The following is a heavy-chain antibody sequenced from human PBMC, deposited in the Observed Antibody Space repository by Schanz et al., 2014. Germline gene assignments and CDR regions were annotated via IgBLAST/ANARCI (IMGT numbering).Heavy chain of an antibody. CDR1: GFTFSNYW. J-gene: IGHJ4*02. CDR3: ARVLGGDEGLDQ. CDR2: IKQDGSEK. D-gene: IGHD4-17*01. Sequence: EMQVVESGGGSVQPGGSLRVSCAASGFTFSNYWMSWVRQAPGKGLEWVANIKQDGSEKFYVDSVKGRFTISRDNPKNSLCLQINSLRAEDTALYYCARVLGGDEGLDQWGQGTLVTVSS. V-gene: IGHV3-7*01.